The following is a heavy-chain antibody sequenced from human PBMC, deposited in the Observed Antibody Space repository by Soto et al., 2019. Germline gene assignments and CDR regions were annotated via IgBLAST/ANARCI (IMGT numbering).Heavy chain of an antibody. CDR1: GASFTSNDW. CDR3: ASRDPGTSVDY. D-gene: IGHD1-7*01. J-gene: IGHJ4*02. Sequence: SETLSLTCAVSGASFTSNDWWTWVRQPPGRGLEWIGEIYRTGSTNYNPSLKSRVTISLDKSENQFSLRVTSLTAADTAVYYCASRDPGTSVDYWGQGTLVTVSS. V-gene: IGHV4-4*02. CDR2: IYRTGST.